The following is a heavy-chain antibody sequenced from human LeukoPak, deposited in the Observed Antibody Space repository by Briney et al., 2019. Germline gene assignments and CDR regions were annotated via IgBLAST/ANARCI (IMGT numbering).Heavy chain of an antibody. V-gene: IGHV1-18*01. CDR3: ARNDSSAYDY. D-gene: IGHD2-15*01. Sequence: ASVKLSCNASVYTFTSYGISWVRQAPGQGLEWMGWISAYNGYAKYTQNVQGRVTMTTDTSTSTPYMDLRSLRSDDTAVYYCARNDSSAYDYWGQGTLVTVSS. J-gene: IGHJ4*02. CDR1: VYTFTSYG. CDR2: ISAYNGYA.